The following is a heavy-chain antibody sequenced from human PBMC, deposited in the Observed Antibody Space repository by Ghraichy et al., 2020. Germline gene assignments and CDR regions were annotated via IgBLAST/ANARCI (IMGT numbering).Heavy chain of an antibody. CDR2: ISGSGGTT. V-gene: IGHV3-23*01. CDR3: AKEQTRGLVRGVFDP. D-gene: IGHD3-10*01. J-gene: IGHJ5*02. CDR1: GFTFSSYA. Sequence: GGSLRLSCAASGFTFSSYALSWVRQAPGMGLEWVSGISGSGGTTSYAESVRGRFTISRDNSKNTLYLQMNRLRAEDTAVYYCAKEQTRGLVRGVFDPWGQGTLVTVSS.